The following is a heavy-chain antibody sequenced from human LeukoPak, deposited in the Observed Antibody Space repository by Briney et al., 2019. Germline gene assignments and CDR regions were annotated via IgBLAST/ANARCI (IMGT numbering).Heavy chain of an antibody. CDR2: IYTSGST. D-gene: IGHD6-19*01. Sequence: SETLSLTCTVSGGSISSYCWSWIRQPAGKGLEWIGRIYTSGSTNYNPSLKSRVTMSVDTSKNQFSLKLSSVTAADTAVYYCARIAAYSSGWYSGYYFDYWGQGTLVTVSS. CDR1: GGSISSYC. V-gene: IGHV4-4*07. CDR3: ARIAAYSSGWYSGYYFDY. J-gene: IGHJ4*02.